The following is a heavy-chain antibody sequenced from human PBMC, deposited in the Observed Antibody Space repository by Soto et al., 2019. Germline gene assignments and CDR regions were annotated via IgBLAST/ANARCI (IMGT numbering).Heavy chain of an antibody. J-gene: IGHJ6*03. CDR1: GYTFTSYD. CDR3: ARGPRYYDFWSGYYSIENYYYYMDV. Sequence: ASVKVSCKASGYTFTSYDINWVRQATGQGLEWMGWMNPNSGNTGYAQKFQGRVTMTRNTSISTAYMELSSLRSEDTAVYYCARGPRYYDFWSGYYSIENYYYYMDVWGKGTTVTVSS. CDR2: MNPNSGNT. V-gene: IGHV1-8*01. D-gene: IGHD3-3*01.